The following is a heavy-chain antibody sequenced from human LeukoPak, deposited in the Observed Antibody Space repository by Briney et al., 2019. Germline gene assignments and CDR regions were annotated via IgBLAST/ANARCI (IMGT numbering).Heavy chain of an antibody. J-gene: IGHJ4*02. CDR3: AKVDCSGGSCYY. Sequence: PGGSLRLSCAASGFTFSSYAMSWVRQAPGKGLEWVSAISGSGGSTYYADSVKGRFTISRDNSKNTLYLRMNSLRAEDTAVYYCAKVDCSGGSCYYWGQGTLVTVSS. V-gene: IGHV3-23*01. CDR2: ISGSGGST. D-gene: IGHD2-15*01. CDR1: GFTFSSYA.